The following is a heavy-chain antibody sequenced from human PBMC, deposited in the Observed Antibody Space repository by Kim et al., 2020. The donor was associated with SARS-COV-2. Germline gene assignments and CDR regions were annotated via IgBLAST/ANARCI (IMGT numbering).Heavy chain of an antibody. Sequence: GGSLRLSCAASGFTFSSYAMHWVRQAPGKGLEWVAVISYDGSNKYYADSVKGRFTISRDNSKNTLYLQMNSLRAEDTAVYYCARDDLDIVVVPAAMPFELSWYFDLWGRGTLVTVSS. D-gene: IGHD2-2*03. CDR2: ISYDGSNK. J-gene: IGHJ2*01. CDR3: ARDDLDIVVVPAAMPFELSWYFDL. CDR1: GFTFSSYA. V-gene: IGHV3-30-3*01.